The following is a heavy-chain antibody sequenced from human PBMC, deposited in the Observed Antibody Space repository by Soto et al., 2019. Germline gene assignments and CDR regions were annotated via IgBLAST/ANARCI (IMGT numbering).Heavy chain of an antibody. Sequence: ASVKVSCKASGGTFSNYAINWVRQVPGQGLEWVGGILPIFDIANYAQKFQGRVTITADESTSTAYMELSSLRSEDTAMYYCGRGGVDALDIWGQGTMVTVSS. D-gene: IGHD2-8*01. CDR3: GRGGVDALDI. CDR2: ILPIFDIA. V-gene: IGHV1-69*13. CDR1: GGTFSNYA. J-gene: IGHJ3*02.